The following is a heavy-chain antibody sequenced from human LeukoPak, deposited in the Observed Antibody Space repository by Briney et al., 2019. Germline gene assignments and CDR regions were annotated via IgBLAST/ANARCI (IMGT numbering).Heavy chain of an antibody. J-gene: IGHJ4*02. Sequence: SGPTLVNPTQTLTLTCTFSGFSLSTSGVGVGWIRQPPGKALEWLALIYWDDNKLYSPSLKSRLTISKDTSKNQVVLTMTNMDPVDTATYYCAHRGPQTRTFDYWGQGTLVTVSS. CDR1: GFSLSTSGVG. CDR2: IYWDDNK. V-gene: IGHV2-5*02. D-gene: IGHD3/OR15-3a*01. CDR3: AHRGPQTRTFDY.